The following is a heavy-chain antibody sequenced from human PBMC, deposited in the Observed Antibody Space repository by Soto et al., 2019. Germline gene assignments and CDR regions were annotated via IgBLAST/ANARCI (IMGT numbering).Heavy chain of an antibody. CDR3: ARDNMIVVDLYYFDY. CDR2: INPSGGST. CDR1: GYTFTSYY. J-gene: IGHJ4*02. V-gene: IGHV1-46*01. D-gene: IGHD3-22*01. Sequence: ASVKVSCQASGYTFTSYYMHWVRQAPGQGLEWMGIINPSGGSTSYAQKFQGRVTMTRDTSTSTVYMELSSLRSEDTAVYYCARDNMIVVDLYYFDYWGQGTLVTVSS.